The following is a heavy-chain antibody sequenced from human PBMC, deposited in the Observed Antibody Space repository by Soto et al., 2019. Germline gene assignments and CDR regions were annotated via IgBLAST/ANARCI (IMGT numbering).Heavy chain of an antibody. CDR2: IIPIFGTA. V-gene: IGHV1-69*13. CDR3: ASHPLNGDSSGYPTGFDY. CDR1: GVTFSSYA. D-gene: IGHD3-22*01. J-gene: IGHJ4*02. Sequence: WASVKVSCKASGVTFSSYAISWVRQAPGQGLEWMGGIIPIFGTANYAQKFQGRVTITADESTSTAYMELSSLRSEDTAVYYCASHPLNGDSSGYPTGFDYWGQGTLVTVSS.